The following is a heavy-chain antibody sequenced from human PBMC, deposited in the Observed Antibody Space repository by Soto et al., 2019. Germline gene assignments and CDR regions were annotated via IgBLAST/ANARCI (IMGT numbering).Heavy chain of an antibody. V-gene: IGHV4-4*07. Sequence: TLSLTCTVSGASISGFYWSWIRKSAGKGLEWIGRIYATGTTDYNPSLKSRVMMSVDTSKKQFSLKLRSVTAADTAVYYCVRDGTKTLRDWFDPWGQGSSVTVSS. CDR3: VRDGTKTLRDWFDP. J-gene: IGHJ5*02. CDR2: IYATGTT. CDR1: GASISGFY. D-gene: IGHD1-1*01.